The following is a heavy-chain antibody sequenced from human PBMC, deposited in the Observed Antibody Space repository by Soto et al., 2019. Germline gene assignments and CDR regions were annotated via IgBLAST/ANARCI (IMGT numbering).Heavy chain of an antibody. J-gene: IGHJ4*02. CDR2: ISWNSGSI. D-gene: IGHD4-17*01. Sequence: DVQLVESGGGLVQPGRSLRLSCAASGFTFDDYAMHWVRQAPGKGLEWVSGISWNSGSIGYADSVKGRFTISRDNAKNSLYLQMNSLRAEDTALYYCAKDIDYGDYVGPLDYWGQGTLVTVSS. CDR3: AKDIDYGDYVGPLDY. CDR1: GFTFDDYA. V-gene: IGHV3-9*01.